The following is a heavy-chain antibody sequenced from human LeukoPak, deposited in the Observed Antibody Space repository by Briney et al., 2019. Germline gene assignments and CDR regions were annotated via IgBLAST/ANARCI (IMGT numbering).Heavy chain of an antibody. CDR2: IYYSGST. V-gene: IGHV4-30-4*01. J-gene: IGHJ6*03. CDR3: ARVMGSSGYYSSYYYYYMDV. Sequence: SETLSLTCTVSGGSISSSSYYWSWIRQPPGKGLEWIGYIYYSGSTDYNPSLKSRVTISVDTSKNQFSLKLSSVTAADTAVYYCARVMGSSGYYSSYYYYYMDVWGKGTTVTVSS. D-gene: IGHD3-22*01. CDR1: GGSISSSSYY.